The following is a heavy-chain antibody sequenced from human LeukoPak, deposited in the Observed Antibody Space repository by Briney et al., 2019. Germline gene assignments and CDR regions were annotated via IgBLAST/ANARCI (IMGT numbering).Heavy chain of an antibody. CDR3: ARASGIAVAGTRAADPSFDY. Sequence: GGSLRLSCAASGFTFSSYSMNWVRQAPGKGLEWVSSKRSSSTYIYYADSVKGRFTISRDNAKNPLYLQMNSLRAEDTAVYYCARASGIAVAGTRAADPSFDYWGQGTLVTVSS. CDR2: KRSSSTYI. J-gene: IGHJ4*02. CDR1: GFTFSSYS. D-gene: IGHD6-19*01. V-gene: IGHV3-21*01.